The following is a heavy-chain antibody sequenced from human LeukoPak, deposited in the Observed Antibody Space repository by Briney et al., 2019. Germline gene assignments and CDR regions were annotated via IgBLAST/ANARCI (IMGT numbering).Heavy chain of an antibody. V-gene: IGHV3-30*18. J-gene: IGHJ5*02. CDR1: GFTFSSYG. CDR3: AKDRYCSGGSCYFGNWFDP. Sequence: GGPLRLSCAASGFTFSSYGMHWVRQAPGKGLEWVAVISYDGSNKYYADSVKGRFTISRDNSKNTLYLQMNSLRAEDTAVYYCAKDRYCSGGSCYFGNWFDPWGQGTLVTVSS. CDR2: ISYDGSNK. D-gene: IGHD2-15*01.